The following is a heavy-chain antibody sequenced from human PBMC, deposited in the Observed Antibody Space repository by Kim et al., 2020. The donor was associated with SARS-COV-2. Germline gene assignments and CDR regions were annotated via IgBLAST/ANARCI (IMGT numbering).Heavy chain of an antibody. D-gene: IGHD6-19*01. CDR3: VKDLQKNLQWLVKSIFDY. V-gene: IGHV3-64D*09. CDR1: GFTFSSYA. Sequence: GGSLRLSCSASGFTFSSYAMHWVRQAPGKGLEYVSAISSNGGSTYYADSVKGRFTISRDNSKNTLYLQMSSLRAEDTAVYYCVKDLQKNLQWLVKSIFDYWGQGTLVTVSS. CDR2: ISSNGGST. J-gene: IGHJ4*02.